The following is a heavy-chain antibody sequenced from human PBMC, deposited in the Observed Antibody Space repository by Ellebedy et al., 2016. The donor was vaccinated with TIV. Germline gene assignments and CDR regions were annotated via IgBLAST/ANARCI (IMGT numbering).Heavy chain of an antibody. Sequence: MPSETLSLTCTVSGGSISSYYWSWIRQPPGKGLEWIGYIYYSGSTNYNPSLKSRVTISVDTSKNQFPLELRSVTVADTAVYYYARDLIAVAGSGYWGQGTLVTVSS. D-gene: IGHD6-19*01. CDR1: GGSISSYY. CDR3: ARDLIAVAGSGY. V-gene: IGHV4-59*12. J-gene: IGHJ4*02. CDR2: IYYSGST.